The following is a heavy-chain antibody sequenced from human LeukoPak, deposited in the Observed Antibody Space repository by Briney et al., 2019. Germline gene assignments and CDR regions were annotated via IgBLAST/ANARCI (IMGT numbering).Heavy chain of an antibody. CDR2: INHSGST. CDR1: GGSFSGYY. CDR3: ARYCMVRGVYGMDV. D-gene: IGHD3-10*01. V-gene: IGHV4-34*01. J-gene: IGHJ6*02. Sequence: SETLSLTCAVYGGSFSGYYWSWLRQPPGKGLEWIGEINHSGSTNYNPSLKSRVTISVDTSKNQFSLKLSSVTAADTAVYYCARYCMVRGVYGMDVWGQGTTVTVSS.